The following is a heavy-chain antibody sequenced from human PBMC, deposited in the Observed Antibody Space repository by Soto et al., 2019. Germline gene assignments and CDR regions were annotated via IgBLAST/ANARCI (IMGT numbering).Heavy chain of an antibody. CDR1: GFTFKNYW. D-gene: IGHD3-3*01. Sequence: GGSLILSCTGSGFTFKNYWMNWVRQAPGKGLEWVSVIKEGGGGTYYADSVKGRFTISRDNSKNTLYLQMNSLRAEDTAVYYCAKDQVTIFGVVIPDFFDCWGPGTLVTVSS. CDR2: IKEGGGGT. V-gene: IGHV3-23*01. J-gene: IGHJ4*02. CDR3: AKDQVTIFGVVIPDFFDC.